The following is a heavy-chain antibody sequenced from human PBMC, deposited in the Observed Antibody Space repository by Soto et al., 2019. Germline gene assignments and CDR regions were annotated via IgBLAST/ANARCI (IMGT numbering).Heavy chain of an antibody. CDR1: GGSISSGGYY. CDR2: IYYSGSA. CDR3: ARGQWARGDYGMDV. V-gene: IGHV4-31*03. Sequence: TLSLTCTVSGGSISSGGYYWSWIRQHPGKGLKWIGYIYYSGSAYYNPSLKSRVTISVDTSKNQFSLKLSSVTAADTAVYYCARGQWARGDYGMDVWGQGTTVTGLL. J-gene: IGHJ6*02. D-gene: IGHD1-26*01.